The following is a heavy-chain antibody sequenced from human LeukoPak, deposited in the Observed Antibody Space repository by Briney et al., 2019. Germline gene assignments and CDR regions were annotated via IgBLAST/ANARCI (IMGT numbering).Heavy chain of an antibody. CDR1: GFTFSSYE. J-gene: IGHJ4*02. D-gene: IGHD2-2*01. CDR2: IGSSGSTI. Sequence: PGGSLRLSCAASGFTFSSYEMNWVRQAPGKGLEWVSYIGSSGSTIYYADSVKGRFTISRDNAKNSLYLQMNSLRAEDTAVYYCARTKDCSSTSCYGAEFDYWGQGTLVTVSS. CDR3: ARTKDCSSTSCYGAEFDY. V-gene: IGHV3-48*03.